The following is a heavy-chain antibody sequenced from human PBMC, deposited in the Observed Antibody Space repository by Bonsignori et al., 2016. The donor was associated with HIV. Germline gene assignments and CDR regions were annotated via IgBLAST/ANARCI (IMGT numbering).Heavy chain of an antibody. CDR2: INSDGSST. CDR1: GFTFSTYW. CDR3: ARDPYSGYDSGY. V-gene: IGHV3-74*01. Sequence: GGSLRLSCAASGFTFSTYWMHWVRQAPGEGLVWVSRINSDGSSTSYADSVKGRFTISRDNAKNTLYLQMNSLRAEDTAVYYCARDPYSGYDSGYWGQGTLVTVSS. D-gene: IGHD5-12*01. J-gene: IGHJ4*02.